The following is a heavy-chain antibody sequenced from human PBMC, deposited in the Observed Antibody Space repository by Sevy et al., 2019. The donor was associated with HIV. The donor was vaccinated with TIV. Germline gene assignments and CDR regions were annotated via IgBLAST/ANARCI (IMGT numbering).Heavy chain of an antibody. V-gene: IGHV3-30-3*01. Sequence: GGSLRLSCAASGFTFSSYAMHWVRQAPGKGLEWVAVISYDGSNKYHADSVKGRFTISRDNSKNTLYLQMNSLRAEDTAVYYCARDRGDGYKDFDYWGQGTLVTVSS. CDR3: ARDRGDGYKDFDY. J-gene: IGHJ4*02. D-gene: IGHD3-10*01. CDR2: ISYDGSNK. CDR1: GFTFSSYA.